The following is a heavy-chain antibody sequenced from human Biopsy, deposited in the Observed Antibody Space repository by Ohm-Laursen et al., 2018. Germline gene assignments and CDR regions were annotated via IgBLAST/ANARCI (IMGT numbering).Heavy chain of an antibody. Sequence: GSSVKVPCKASGGTFTMFPIGWVRQAPGQGLEWMGAILPFYGTTNFAQKFQGRVTLTADGSTSTAYMELSSLRSEDTGVYYCASSDGRSGFDYWGQGTLVTVSS. CDR3: ASSDGRSGFDY. D-gene: IGHD3-10*01. CDR2: ILPFYGTT. CDR1: GGTFTMFP. J-gene: IGHJ4*02. V-gene: IGHV1-69*01.